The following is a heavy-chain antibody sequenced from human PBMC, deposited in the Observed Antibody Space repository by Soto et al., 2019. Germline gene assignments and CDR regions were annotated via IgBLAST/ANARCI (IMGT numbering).Heavy chain of an antibody. CDR3: VRASLVVAAATREDY. J-gene: IGHJ4*02. CDR1: GFTFSSYW. Sequence: EVQLVESAGGLVQPGGSLRLSCAASGFTFSSYWMHWVRQAPGKGLVWVSRINSDGRSTSYADSVKGRFTISRDNAKHPLYLQVNSLRADDTAVYYCVRASLVVAAATREDYWGEGTLVAVSS. D-gene: IGHD2-15*01. CDR2: INSDGRST. V-gene: IGHV3-74*01.